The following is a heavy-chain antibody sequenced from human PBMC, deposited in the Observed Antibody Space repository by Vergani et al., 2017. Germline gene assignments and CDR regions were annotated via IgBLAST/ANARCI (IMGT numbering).Heavy chain of an antibody. Sequence: VQLVESGGGLVKPGGSLRLSCAASGFTFSSYGMHWVRQAPGKGLEWVAVIWYDGSNKYYADSVKGRFTISRDNSKNTLYLQMNSLRAEDTAVYYCARVATSLFNWNYAAFDIWGQGTMVTVSS. J-gene: IGHJ3*02. D-gene: IGHD1-7*01. CDR2: IWYDGSNK. CDR3: ARVATSLFNWNYAAFDI. CDR1: GFTFSSYG. V-gene: IGHV3-33*01.